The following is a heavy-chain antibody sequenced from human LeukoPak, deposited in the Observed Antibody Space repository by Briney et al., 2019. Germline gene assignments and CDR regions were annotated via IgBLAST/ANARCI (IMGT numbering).Heavy chain of an antibody. CDR2: INPNSGGT. D-gene: IGHD7-27*01. CDR1: GYTFTGYY. CDR3: ARDLDPNTGDLDY. V-gene: IGHV1-2*02. Sequence: ASVKVSCKASGYTFTGYYMHWVRQAPGQGLEWMGWINPNSGGTNYAQKFQGRVTMTRGTSISTAYMELSRLRSDDTAVYYCARDLDPNTGDLDYWGQGTLVTVSS. J-gene: IGHJ4*02.